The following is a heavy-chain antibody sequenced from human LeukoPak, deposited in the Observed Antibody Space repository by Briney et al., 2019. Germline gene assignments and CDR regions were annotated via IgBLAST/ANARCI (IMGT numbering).Heavy chain of an antibody. D-gene: IGHD3-22*01. V-gene: IGHV3-30*03. CDR3: ARCPESSGYYYELDS. CDR1: GFTFSLYG. Sequence: GRSLRLSCAASGFTFSLYGMHWVRQAPGKGLEWVAVISYHGNNEYYADSVKGRFTISRDNSKNTLYLQMNSLTAEDTAVYCCARCPESSGYYYELDSWGQGTLVTVSS. J-gene: IGHJ4*02. CDR2: ISYHGNNE.